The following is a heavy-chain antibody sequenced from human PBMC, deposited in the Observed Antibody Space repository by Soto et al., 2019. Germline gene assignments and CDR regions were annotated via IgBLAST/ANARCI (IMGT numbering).Heavy chain of an antibody. CDR2: IIPIFSTA. D-gene: IGHD3-3*01. CDR1: GVAFTSYA. V-gene: IGHV1-69*05. Sequence: SSVKVSSKVPGVAFTSYARRWVRQAPVQGLEWMGGIIPIFSTANYATTFQGRVTITRDMSTSKDYMELSSLRSEDTAVYYCAAGWLPFLEWYTQPYYGLDIWSQGTTVTVSS. CDR3: AAGWLPFLEWYTQPYYGLDI. J-gene: IGHJ6*02.